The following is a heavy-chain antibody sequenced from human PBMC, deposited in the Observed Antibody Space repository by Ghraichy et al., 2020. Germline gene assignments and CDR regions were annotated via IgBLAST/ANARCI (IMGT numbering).Heavy chain of an antibody. J-gene: IGHJ1*01. D-gene: IGHD3-10*01. CDR1: GASMTDYY. CDR2: IHHTGGS. V-gene: IGHV4-59*13. Sequence: SQTLSLTCTVSGASMTDYYWTWIRQPPGKGLEWIGFIHHTGGSKYNPSLEGRVAISLDTSRGQCSLGVSSVTAADTAVYYCAKGWYGDCLVWGQGTLVNVSS. CDR3: AKGWYGDCLV.